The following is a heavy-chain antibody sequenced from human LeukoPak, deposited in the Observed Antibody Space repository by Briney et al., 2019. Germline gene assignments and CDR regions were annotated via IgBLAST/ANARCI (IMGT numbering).Heavy chain of an antibody. D-gene: IGHD3-10*01. CDR2: IYYSGGV. Sequence: TSETLSLTCTVSGGSISSSSYYWGCIRQPPGKGREWIGSIYYSGGVYYTPFIKCRVTISVDTSKKQSSLKRSSVASEETAVYYFAVGYGSGSYYTVAFYSWGEGTLVTVSS. CDR1: GGSISSSSYY. V-gene: IGHV4-39*07. J-gene: IGHJ4*02. CDR3: AVGYGSGSYYTVAFYS.